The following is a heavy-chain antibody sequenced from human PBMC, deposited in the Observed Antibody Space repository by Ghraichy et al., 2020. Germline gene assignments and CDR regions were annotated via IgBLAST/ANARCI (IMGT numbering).Heavy chain of an antibody. J-gene: IGHJ4*02. Sequence: TLSLTCSVYGGSIGGYYWSWIRHSPGQGLEWIGEINYVGVTIYNPSLESRVTISLDTYNNQFSLSLASVTGADTALYFCARGRYCGGGACYPRPSSFDYWGQGIPVTVSS. CDR3: ARGRYCGGGACYPRPSSFDY. D-gene: IGHD2-15*01. CDR1: GGSIGGYY. CDR2: INYVGVT. V-gene: IGHV4-34*01.